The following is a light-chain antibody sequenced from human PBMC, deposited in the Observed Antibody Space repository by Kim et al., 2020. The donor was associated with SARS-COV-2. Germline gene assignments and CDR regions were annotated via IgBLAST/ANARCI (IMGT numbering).Light chain of an antibody. Sequence: GDRVTITCRARQSISSWLAWYQQKPGKAPKLLIYDASSLESGVPSRVSGSGSGTEFTLTISSLQPDDFATYYCQQYNSYPYTFGQGTKLEI. CDR2: DAS. CDR3: QQYNSYPYT. CDR1: QSISSW. V-gene: IGKV1-5*01. J-gene: IGKJ2*01.